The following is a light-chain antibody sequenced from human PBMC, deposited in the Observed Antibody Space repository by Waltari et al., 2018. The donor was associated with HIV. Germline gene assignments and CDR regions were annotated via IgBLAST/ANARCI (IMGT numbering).Light chain of an antibody. J-gene: IGKJ2*01. CDR3: QQRSIWPPYT. V-gene: IGKV3-11*01. CDR1: QNIHNY. CDR2: DTS. Sequence: ELVLTQSPPTLSLSPGETATLSCRASQNIHNYLAWYQQRPGQPPRLGIYDTSNRATGIPTRFGGSGSGTHFTLTITSLEPEDFAVYYCQQRSIWPPYTFGQGTRLEIK.